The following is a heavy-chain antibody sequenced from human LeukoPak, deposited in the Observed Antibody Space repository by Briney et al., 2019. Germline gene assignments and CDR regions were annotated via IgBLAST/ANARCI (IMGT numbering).Heavy chain of an antibody. J-gene: IGHJ4*02. CDR3: AKAPVTTCSGAYCYPFDY. V-gene: IGHV3-23*01. CDR1: GFTFSSYA. D-gene: IGHD2-15*01. CDR2: ISGSGGST. Sequence: PGGSLRLSCAASGFTFSSYAMSWVRQAPGKGLEWVSVISGSGGSTYYADSVKGRFTISRDNSRNTVYLQMNSLRAGDAAVYYCAKAPVTTCSGAYCYPFDYWSQGTLVTVSS.